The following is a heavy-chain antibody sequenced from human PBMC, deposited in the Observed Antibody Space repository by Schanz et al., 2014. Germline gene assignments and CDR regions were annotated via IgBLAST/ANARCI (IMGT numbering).Heavy chain of an antibody. Sequence: AQLLESGGGVVQPGRSLRLSCAASGFTFSSYGMHWVRQAPGKGLEWVAIIWYDGSNKYYADSVKGRFTISRDNSKNTLCLQMSSLRAEDTAVYYCARDGDFDYWGQGTLVTVSS. V-gene: IGHV3-33*01. CDR3: ARDGDFDY. J-gene: IGHJ4*02. CDR2: IWYDGSNK. CDR1: GFTFSSYG.